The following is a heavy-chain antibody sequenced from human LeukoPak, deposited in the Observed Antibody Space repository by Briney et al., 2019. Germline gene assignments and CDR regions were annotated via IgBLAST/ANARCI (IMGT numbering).Heavy chain of an antibody. CDR1: GASVSRES. V-gene: IGHV4-4*07. CDR3: ARNGFRTYCGTGCYYDYMDV. J-gene: IGHJ6*03. Sequence: PSETLSLTCTVSGASVSRESWTWIRQPAGKGLEWIGYIYDTGSTTYNPSLQSRLTMSVDTSKNQFSLKLTSVTAADTAVYYCARNGFRTYCGTGCYYDYMDVWGKGATVTVSS. CDR2: IYDTGST. D-gene: IGHD2-21*02.